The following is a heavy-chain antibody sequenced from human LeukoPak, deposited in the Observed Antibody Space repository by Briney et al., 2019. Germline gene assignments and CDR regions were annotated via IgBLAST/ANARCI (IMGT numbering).Heavy chain of an antibody. J-gene: IGHJ4*02. V-gene: IGHV3-23*01. CDR2: ISDSGGST. D-gene: IGHD3-22*01. Sequence: GGSLRLSCAVSGLTLSNYGMSWVRQAPGKGLEWVAGISDSGGSTNYADSVKGRFTISRDNPKNTLYLQMNSLRAEDTAVYFCARRGVVIRVILVGFHKEAFYFDSWGQGALVTVSS. CDR1: GLTLSNYG. CDR3: ARRGVVIRVILVGFHKEAFYFDS.